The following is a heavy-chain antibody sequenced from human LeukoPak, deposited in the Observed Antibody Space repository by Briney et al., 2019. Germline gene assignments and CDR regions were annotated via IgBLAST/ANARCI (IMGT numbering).Heavy chain of an antibody. D-gene: IGHD2-21*01. CDR1: GFTFSSYA. V-gene: IGHV3-23*01. CDR3: ANSSSLVVVTNFDY. J-gene: IGHJ4*02. CDR2: ISGGAIST. Sequence: GGSLRLSCAASGFTFSSYAMRWVRQAPGKGLEWVSSISGGAISTYYAGSVKGRFTISRDNSKNTLYLQLNSLRAEDTAAYYCANSSSLVVVTNFDYWGQGALVTVSS.